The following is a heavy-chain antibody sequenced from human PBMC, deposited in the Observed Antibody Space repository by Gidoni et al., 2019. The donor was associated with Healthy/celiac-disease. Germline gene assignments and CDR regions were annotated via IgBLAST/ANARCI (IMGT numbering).Heavy chain of an antibody. J-gene: IGHJ4*02. CDR3: ARGKREAAAGTSYYFDY. D-gene: IGHD6-13*01. V-gene: IGHV4-59*01. CDR1: GGSISSYY. Sequence: QVQLQESGPGLVKPSETLSLTCTVSGGSISSYYWSWIRQPPGKGLEWIGYIYYSGSTNYNPSLKSRVTISVDTSKNQFSLKLSSVTAADTAVYYCARGKREAAAGTSYYFDYWGQGTLVTVSS. CDR2: IYYSGST.